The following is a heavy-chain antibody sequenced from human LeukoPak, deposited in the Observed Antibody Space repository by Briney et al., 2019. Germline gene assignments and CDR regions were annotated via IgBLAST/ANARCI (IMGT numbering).Heavy chain of an antibody. CDR2: IYYSGST. CDR3: ARAPYYDFWSGYYKWYFDL. Sequence: SETLSLTCTVSGGSISSYYWSWIRQPPGKGLEWIGYIYYSGSTNYNPSLKSRVTISVDTSKNQFSLKLCSVTAADTAVYYCARAPYYDFWSGYYKWYFDLWGRGTLVTVSS. D-gene: IGHD3-3*01. J-gene: IGHJ2*01. V-gene: IGHV4-59*08. CDR1: GGSISSYY.